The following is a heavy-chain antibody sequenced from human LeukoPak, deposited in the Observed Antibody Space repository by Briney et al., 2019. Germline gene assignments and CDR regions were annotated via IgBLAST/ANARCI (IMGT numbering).Heavy chain of an antibody. CDR3: ARFQRLAVAGGYYFDY. CDR2: ISSSGSTI. CDR1: GFTFSDYY. J-gene: IGHJ4*02. Sequence: GGSLRLSCAASGFTFSDYYMSWIRQAPGKGLEWVSYISSSGSTIYYADSVKGRFTSSRDNAKNSLYLQMNSLRAEDTAVYYCARFQRLAVAGGYYFDYWGQGTLVTVSS. D-gene: IGHD6-19*01. V-gene: IGHV3-11*01.